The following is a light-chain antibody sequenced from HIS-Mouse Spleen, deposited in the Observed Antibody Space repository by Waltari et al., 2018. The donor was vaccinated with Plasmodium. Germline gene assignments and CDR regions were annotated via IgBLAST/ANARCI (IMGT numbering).Light chain of an antibody. J-gene: IGLJ3*02. Sequence: QSVLTPPPSASGTPGQRVTISCSGSSSNIGRNYVYCYHQLPGTAPKLLIYRNNQRPSGVPVRFSGSKAGTSASLAISGLRSEDEADYYCAAWDDSLSGRVFGVGTKLTVL. CDR3: AAWDDSLSGRV. CDR2: RNN. V-gene: IGLV1-47*01. CDR1: SSNIGRNY.